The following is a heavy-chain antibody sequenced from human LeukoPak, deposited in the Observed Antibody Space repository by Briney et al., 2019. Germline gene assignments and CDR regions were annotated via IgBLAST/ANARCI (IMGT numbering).Heavy chain of an antibody. CDR3: ATGSGLWSPDY. D-gene: IGHD5-18*01. CDR2: INTDGSST. Sequence: PGGSLRLSCAASGFTFSSYSMNWVRQAPGRGLVWVSRINTDGSSTTYADSVKGRFTISRDNAKNRLYVQMNSLRAEDTAVYYCATGSGLWSPDYWGQGTLVTVSS. CDR1: GFTFSSYS. J-gene: IGHJ4*02. V-gene: IGHV3-74*01.